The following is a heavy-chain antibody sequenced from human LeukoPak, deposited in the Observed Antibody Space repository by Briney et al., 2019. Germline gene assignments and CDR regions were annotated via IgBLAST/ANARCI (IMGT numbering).Heavy chain of an antibody. V-gene: IGHV1-2*02. Sequence: ASVKVSCKASGYTFTGYYMHWVRQAPGQGLEWMGWINPNSGGTNYAQKFQGRVTVTRDTSISTAYMELSRLRSDDTAVYYCATADPRKTVRGVEGWFDPWGQGTLVTVSS. D-gene: IGHD1-14*01. CDR1: GYTFTGYY. CDR2: INPNSGGT. CDR3: ATADPRKTVRGVEGWFDP. J-gene: IGHJ5*02.